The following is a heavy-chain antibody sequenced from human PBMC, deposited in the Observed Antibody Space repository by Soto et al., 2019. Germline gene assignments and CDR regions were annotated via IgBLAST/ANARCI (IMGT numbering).Heavy chain of an antibody. Sequence: RASVKVSCKASGYTFTSYDINWVRQATGQGLEWMGWMNPNSGNTGYAQKFQGRVTMTRNTSISTAYMELSSLRSEDTAVYYCASHGGKPTYYYYGMDVWGQGTTVTVSS. V-gene: IGHV1-8*01. CDR1: GYTFTSYD. CDR3: ASHGGKPTYYYYGMDV. CDR2: MNPNSGNT. J-gene: IGHJ6*02. D-gene: IGHD2-15*01.